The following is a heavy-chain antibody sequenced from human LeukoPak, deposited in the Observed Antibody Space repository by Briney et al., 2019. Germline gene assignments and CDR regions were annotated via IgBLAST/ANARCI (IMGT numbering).Heavy chain of an antibody. J-gene: IGHJ4*02. Sequence: SETLSLTCTVSGCSISSYYWSWIRQPPGKGLEWIGYIYYSGSTNYNPSLKSRVTISVDTSKNQFSLKLSSVTAADTAVYYCATSGYSYGYWAFDYWGQGTLVTVSS. CDR3: ATSGYSYGYWAFDY. D-gene: IGHD5-18*01. CDR1: GCSISSYY. V-gene: IGHV4-59*08. CDR2: IYYSGST.